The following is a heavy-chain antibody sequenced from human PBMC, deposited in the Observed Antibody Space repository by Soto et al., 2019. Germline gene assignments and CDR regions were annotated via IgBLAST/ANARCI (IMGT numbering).Heavy chain of an antibody. D-gene: IGHD6-19*01. J-gene: IGHJ4*02. CDR2: INAGNGNT. CDR1: GYTFTSYA. Sequence: QVPLVQSGAEVKKPGASVKVSCKASGYTFTSYAMHWVRQAPGQRLEWMGWINAGNGNTKYSQKFQGRVTITRDTSASTAYMELSSLRSEDTAVYYCARDVGSGWYIFDYWGQGTLVTVSS. V-gene: IGHV1-3*01. CDR3: ARDVGSGWYIFDY.